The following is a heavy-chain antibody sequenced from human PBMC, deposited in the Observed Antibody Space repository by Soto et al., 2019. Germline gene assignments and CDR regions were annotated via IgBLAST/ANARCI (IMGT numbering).Heavy chain of an antibody. V-gene: IGHV4-30-4*01. Sequence: SETMSVTCTVVGGSIRSGNHCRSLISKTPGKGVEWIGYIYYSGSTYYSPSLKSRVTISVDTSKNQFSLKLSSVTAADTAVYYCARRRTLLDGMDVWGQGTMVTAS. D-gene: IGHD2-15*01. CDR2: IYYSGST. CDR3: ARRRTLLDGMDV. J-gene: IGHJ6*02. CDR1: GGSIRSGNHC.